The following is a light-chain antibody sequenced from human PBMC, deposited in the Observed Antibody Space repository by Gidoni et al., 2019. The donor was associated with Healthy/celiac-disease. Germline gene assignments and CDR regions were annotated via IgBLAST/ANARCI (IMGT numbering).Light chain of an antibody. CDR2: AAS. CDR3: QQSYSTPRT. V-gene: IGKV1-39*01. J-gene: IGKJ2*01. CDR1: QSISSY. Sequence: DIQMTQSPSSLSASVGDRVTITCRASQSISSYLNWYQQNPGKAPKLLIYAASSLQSGVPSRFSGSGSGTDFTFTISSLQPEDFATYYCQQSYSTPRTFGQGTKLEIK.